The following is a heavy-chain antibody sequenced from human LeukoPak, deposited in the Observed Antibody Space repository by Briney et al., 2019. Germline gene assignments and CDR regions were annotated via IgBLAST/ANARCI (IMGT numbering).Heavy chain of an antibody. Sequence: SETLSLTCAVYGGSFSGYYWSWIRQPPGKGLEWIGEINHSGGTNYNPSLKSRVTISVDTSKNQFSLKLSSVTAADTAVYYCARMVPDMITFGVNYYYYGMDVWGQGTTVTVSS. CDR2: INHSGGT. J-gene: IGHJ6*02. V-gene: IGHV4-34*01. CDR1: GGSFSGYY. CDR3: ARMVPDMITFGVNYYYYGMDV. D-gene: IGHD3-16*01.